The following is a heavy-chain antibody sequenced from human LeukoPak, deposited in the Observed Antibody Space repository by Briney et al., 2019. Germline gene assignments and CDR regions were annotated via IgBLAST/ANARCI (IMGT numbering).Heavy chain of an antibody. Sequence: GGSLRLSCAAAGVTLSSYWMHWVRQAPGKGLVWVSRINSDGTSTTYADPVKGRFTISRDTSKNSLYLQMNSLRAEDTAVYYCVAARADFDYWGQGTLVTVSS. CDR2: INSDGTST. J-gene: IGHJ4*02. V-gene: IGHV3-74*01. CDR1: GVTLSSYW. D-gene: IGHD2-15*01. CDR3: VAARADFDY.